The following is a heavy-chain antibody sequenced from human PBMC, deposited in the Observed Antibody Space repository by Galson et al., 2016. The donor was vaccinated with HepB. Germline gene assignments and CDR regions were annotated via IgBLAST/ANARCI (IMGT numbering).Heavy chain of an antibody. CDR3: ARDPQYQLTNYYYYGMDV. CDR2: IWYDGSDK. J-gene: IGHJ6*02. V-gene: IGHV3-33*01. Sequence: SLRLSCAASGFTFSSYGMHWVRQAPGKGLEWVAIIWYDGSDKYYADSVKGRFTVSRDNSKNTLYLQMNSLGAEDTAVYYCARDPQYQLTNYYYYGMDVWGQGPTVTV. CDR1: GFTFSSYG. D-gene: IGHD2-2*01.